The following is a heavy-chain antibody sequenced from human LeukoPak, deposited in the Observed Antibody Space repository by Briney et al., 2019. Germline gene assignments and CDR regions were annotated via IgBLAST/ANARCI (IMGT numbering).Heavy chain of an antibody. V-gene: IGHV3-21*01. CDR3: ARDWPTIAAAGTIPEYFQH. J-gene: IGHJ1*01. D-gene: IGHD6-13*01. CDR1: GFTFSSYS. Sequence: GGSLRLSCAASGFTFSSYSMNWVRQAPGKGLEWVSTISSGGDYIFCTDSVKGRFTISRDNAKNSLYLQMNSLRAEDTAVYYCARDWPTIAAAGTIPEYFQHWGQGTLVTVSS. CDR2: ISSGGDYI.